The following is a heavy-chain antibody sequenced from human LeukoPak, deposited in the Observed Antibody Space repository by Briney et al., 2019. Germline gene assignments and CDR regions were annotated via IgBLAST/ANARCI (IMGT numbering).Heavy chain of an antibody. CDR1: GFTFDDYA. V-gene: IGHV3-9*01. J-gene: IGHJ4*02. CDR2: ISWNGGGM. Sequence: PGRSLRLSCAASGFTFDDYAMHWVRQAPGKGLEWVSGISWNGGGMGYAVSVKGRFTISRDNAKNSLYLQMNSLRDEDTALYYCAKDITGGRSSPYFDSWGQGTLVTVSS. CDR3: AKDITGGRSSPYFDS. D-gene: IGHD6-6*01.